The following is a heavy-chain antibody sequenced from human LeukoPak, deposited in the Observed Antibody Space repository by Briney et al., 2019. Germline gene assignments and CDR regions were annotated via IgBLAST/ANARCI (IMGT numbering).Heavy chain of an antibody. Sequence: ASVKVSCKASGYTFTSYGISWVQQAPGQGLEWMGWISAYNGNTNYAQKLQGRVTMTTDTSTSTAYMELRSLRSDDTAVYYCARALTVVGTTVEYFDYWGQGTLVTVSS. CDR2: ISAYNGNT. CDR1: GYTFTSYG. J-gene: IGHJ4*02. D-gene: IGHD1-14*01. V-gene: IGHV1-18*01. CDR3: ARALTVVGTTVEYFDY.